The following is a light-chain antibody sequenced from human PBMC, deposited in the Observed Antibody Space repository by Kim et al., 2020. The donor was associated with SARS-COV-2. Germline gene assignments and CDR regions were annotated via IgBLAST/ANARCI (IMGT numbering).Light chain of an antibody. J-gene: IGLJ2*01. CDR1: DIGSKS. CDR3: QAWDSISAHQV. V-gene: IGLV3-21*03. Sequence: SYELTQPPSVSVPPGMTARITCGGDDIGSKSAHWYRQRPGQAPLVVIYDDSDRPSGIPDRLSGSNSGNTATLTISRVDAVDEADYYCQAWDSISAHQVFGGGTQLTVL. CDR2: DDS.